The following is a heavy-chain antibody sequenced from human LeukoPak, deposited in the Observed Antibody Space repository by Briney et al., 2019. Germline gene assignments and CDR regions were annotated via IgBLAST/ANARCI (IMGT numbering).Heavy chain of an antibody. Sequence: PGGSLRLSCAVSGITLSNYGMSWVRQAPGKGLEWVAGISDRGSRTNYADSVKGRFTISTDNPKNTLYLQMNSLRAEDTAVYYCARDGANWGQGTLVTVSS. V-gene: IGHV3-23*01. CDR1: GITLSNYG. CDR3: ARDGAN. CDR2: ISDRGSRT. D-gene: IGHD2-8*01. J-gene: IGHJ4*02.